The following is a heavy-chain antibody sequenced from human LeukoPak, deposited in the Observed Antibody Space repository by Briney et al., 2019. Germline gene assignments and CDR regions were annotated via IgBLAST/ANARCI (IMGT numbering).Heavy chain of an antibody. D-gene: IGHD3-10*02. Sequence: GGPLRLSCAASGFTFSSYSMNWVRQAPGKGLEWVSSISSSSSYIYYADSVKGRFTISRDNAKNSLYLQMNSLRAEDTAVYYCARDNLEILWPGYFDYWGQGTLVTVSS. CDR3: ARDNLEILWPGYFDY. V-gene: IGHV3-21*01. CDR1: GFTFSSYS. J-gene: IGHJ4*02. CDR2: ISSSSSYI.